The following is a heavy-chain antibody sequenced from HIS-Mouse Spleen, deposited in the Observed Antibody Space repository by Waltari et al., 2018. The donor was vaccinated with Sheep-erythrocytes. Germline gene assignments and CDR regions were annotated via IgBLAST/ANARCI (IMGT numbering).Heavy chain of an antibody. Sequence: QVQLVESGGGVVQPGRSLRLSCAASGFTFSSYAMHWVRQAPGKGLEWGEVISYDGSNKYYADSVKGRFTISRDNSKNTLYLQMNSLRAEDTAVYYCARVSAGELKYCFDYWGQGTLVTVSS. CDR1: GFTFSSYA. J-gene: IGHJ4*02. V-gene: IGHV3-30*04. D-gene: IGHD1-26*01. CDR3: ARVSAGELKYCFDY. CDR2: ISYDGSNK.